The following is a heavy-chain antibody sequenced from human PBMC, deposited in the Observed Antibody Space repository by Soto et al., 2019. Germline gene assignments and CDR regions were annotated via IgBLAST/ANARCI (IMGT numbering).Heavy chain of an antibody. CDR1: GGTFSNYG. Sequence: QVKLVQSGTEVKRPGSSVKVSCKASGGTFSNYGLSWVRQAPGHGLQWMGGIIPLFGTLHNAREFQDRVTITADQSTGPASMELRSLKYDDTAVYFCATPPFNIASAGSYYFDSWGQGILVTVSS. CDR2: IIPLFGTL. V-gene: IGHV1-69*01. CDR3: ATPPFNIASAGSYYFDS. J-gene: IGHJ4*02. D-gene: IGHD6-13*01.